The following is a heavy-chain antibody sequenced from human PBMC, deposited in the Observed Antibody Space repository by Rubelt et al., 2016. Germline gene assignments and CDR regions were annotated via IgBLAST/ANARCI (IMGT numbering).Heavy chain of an antibody. CDR3: ASHYCSGGSCYRPFDY. Sequence: QVQLQESGPGLVKPSETLSLTCTVSGGSISSYYWSWIRQPPGKGLEWIGYIYYSGSTNYNPSLKSRVTFSVDTSKTQFSLKLSFVTAADTAVYYCASHYCSGGSCYRPFDYWGQGTLVTVSS. CDR1: GGSISSYY. J-gene: IGHJ4*02. V-gene: IGHV4-59*12. CDR2: IYYSGST. D-gene: IGHD2-15*01.